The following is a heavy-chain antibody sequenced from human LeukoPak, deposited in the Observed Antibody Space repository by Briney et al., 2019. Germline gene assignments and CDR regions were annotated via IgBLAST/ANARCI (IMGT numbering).Heavy chain of an antibody. Sequence: GASVKVSCKASGYTFTSYYLHWVRQAPGQGLEWMGWINPISGGTNYAQKFQGRVTMTRDTSISTAYMELSRLRSDDTAEYYCARALYYDSSGYYSSSYYYFQHWGQGTLVTFSS. CDR2: INPISGGT. V-gene: IGHV1-2*02. CDR3: ARALYYDSSGYYSSSYYYFQH. D-gene: IGHD3-22*01. J-gene: IGHJ1*01. CDR1: GYTFTSYY.